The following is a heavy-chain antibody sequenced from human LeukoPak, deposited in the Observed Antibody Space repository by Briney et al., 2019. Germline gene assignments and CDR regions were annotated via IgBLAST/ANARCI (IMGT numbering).Heavy chain of an antibody. Sequence: GESLRISCKGFGYSFTSYWISWVRQMPGKGLEWMGRNHRGDSYSKSSPSFQGHVTISADKSISTAFLQWSSLKASDTAMYYCARALRYCSSTSCYWGAFDIWGQGTMVTVSP. CDR3: ARALRYCSSTSCYWGAFDI. CDR2: NHRGDSYS. J-gene: IGHJ3*02. CDR1: GYSFTSYW. D-gene: IGHD2-2*01. V-gene: IGHV5-10-1*01.